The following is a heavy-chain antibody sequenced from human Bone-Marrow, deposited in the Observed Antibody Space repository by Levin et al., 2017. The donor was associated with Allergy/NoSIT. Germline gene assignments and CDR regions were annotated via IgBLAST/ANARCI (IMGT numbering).Heavy chain of an antibody. CDR1: GFTFSSYT. CDR2: IWYDGSNK. D-gene: IGHD6-19*01. Sequence: GESLKISCAASGFTFSSYTMHWVRQAPGKGPEWVAIIWYDGSNKFYADSVKGRFTISRDNSQNTLHLQMTSLRGEDTAVYYCARDDSAKAVTGTMVTFWGQGTLVTVSS. J-gene: IGHJ4*02. V-gene: IGHV3-33*01. CDR3: ARDDSAKAVTGTMVTF.